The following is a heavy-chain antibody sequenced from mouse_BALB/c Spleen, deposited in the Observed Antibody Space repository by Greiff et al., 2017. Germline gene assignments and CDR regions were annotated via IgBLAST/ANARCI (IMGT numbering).Heavy chain of an antibody. CDR3: ARTVVAKQDAMDY. J-gene: IGHJ4*01. Sequence: VKLQESGPGLVAPSQSLSITCTVSGFSLTSYGVHWVRQPPGKGLEWLGVIWAGGSTNYNSALMSRLSISKDNSKSQVFLKMNSLQTDDTAMYYCARTVVAKQDAMDYWGQGTSVTVSS. D-gene: IGHD1-1*01. CDR2: IWAGGST. V-gene: IGHV2-9*02. CDR1: GFSLTSYG.